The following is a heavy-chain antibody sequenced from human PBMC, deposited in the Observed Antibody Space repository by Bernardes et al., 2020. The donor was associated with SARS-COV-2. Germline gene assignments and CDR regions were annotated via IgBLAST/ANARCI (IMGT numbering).Heavy chain of an antibody. V-gene: IGHV1-46*01. J-gene: IGHJ4*01. CDR3: SRGTRGYPDY. D-gene: IGHD5-12*01. CDR2: IYPNGVTT. Sequence: ASVKVSCKASGYSLTTYFMHWVRQAPGQRPEWLGMIYPNGVTTSYAQKFQDRVTMTRDTSTSTVYMELSSLRSDDTAVYYCSRGTRGYPDYWGHGTLVTVSS. CDR1: GYSLTTYF.